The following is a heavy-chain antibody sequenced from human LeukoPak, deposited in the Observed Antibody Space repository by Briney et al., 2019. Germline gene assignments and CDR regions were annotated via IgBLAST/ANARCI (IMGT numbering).Heavy chain of an antibody. V-gene: IGHV4-59*01. Sequence: KPSETLSLTCTVSGGSISSYYWSWIRQPPGMGLEWIGYIYYSGSTNYNPSLKSRVTISVHTPKNQFSLKLSSVTAADTAVYYCARFRPIYDILTGYKKGGFFDYCGQGTLVTVSS. CDR3: ARFRPIYDILTGYKKGGFFDY. CDR1: GGSISSYY. CDR2: IYYSGST. D-gene: IGHD3-9*01. J-gene: IGHJ4*02.